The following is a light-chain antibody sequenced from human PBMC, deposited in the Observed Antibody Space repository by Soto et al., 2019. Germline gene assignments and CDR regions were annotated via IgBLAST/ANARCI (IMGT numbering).Light chain of an antibody. V-gene: IGKV3-20*01. CDR3: QQHGSTPNT. Sequence: EIVLTQSPGTLSLSPGERATLSCRASQSVSSSYLAWYLQKPGQAPRLLIYGASRRATGIPDRFRGSGSGTDFTLTISRLEPEDFAVYYCQQHGSTPNTFGQGTKLEIK. CDR2: GAS. J-gene: IGKJ2*01. CDR1: QSVSSSY.